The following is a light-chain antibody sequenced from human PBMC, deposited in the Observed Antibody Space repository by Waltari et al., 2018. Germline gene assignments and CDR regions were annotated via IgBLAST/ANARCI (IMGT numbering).Light chain of an antibody. CDR1: ALRKQP. CDR2: NDR. V-gene: IGLV3-25*03. J-gene: IGLJ3*02. Sequence: SDDLTQSPSLSVFPGQTATITCSGDALRKQPVSWYQHKPGQAPVLVIYNDRERPSGVPDRFSGSSAGKTVTLTIKFVQAQDEADYFCQAADYSDSFVMFGGGTKLTVL. CDR3: QAADYSDSFVM.